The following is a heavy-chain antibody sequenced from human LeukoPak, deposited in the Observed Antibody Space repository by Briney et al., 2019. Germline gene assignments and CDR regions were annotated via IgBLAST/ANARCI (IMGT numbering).Heavy chain of an antibody. CDR1: GFTFSSYS. V-gene: IGHV3-21*01. CDR3: ARDTFFGSSGYSAFDI. J-gene: IGHJ3*02. D-gene: IGHD3-22*01. Sequence: GGSLRLSCAASGFTFSSYSMNWVRQAPGKGLEWVSSISSSSSYIYYADSVKGRFTISRDNAKNSLYLQMNSLRAEDTAVYYCARDTFFGSSGYSAFDIWGQGTMVTVSS. CDR2: ISSSSSYI.